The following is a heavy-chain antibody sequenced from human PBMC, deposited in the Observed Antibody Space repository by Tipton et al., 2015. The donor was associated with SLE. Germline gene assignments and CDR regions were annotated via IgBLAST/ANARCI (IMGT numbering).Heavy chain of an antibody. CDR1: GDSISGHY. V-gene: IGHV4-59*08. D-gene: IGHD4-17*01. J-gene: IGHJ4*02. Sequence: LRLSCTVSGDSISGHYRSRIRQPPGKGLEWIGYIYDSGSTSYNPSLKSRVTISEDTSKQQFSLKLRSLTAADTAAYYCARHAGDYAYFDSWGQGTLVTVSS. CDR3: ARHAGDYAYFDS. CDR2: IYDSGST.